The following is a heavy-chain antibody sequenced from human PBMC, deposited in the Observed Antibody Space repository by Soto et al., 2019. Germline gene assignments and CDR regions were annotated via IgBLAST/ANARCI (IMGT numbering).Heavy chain of an antibody. CDR3: ARGRDALFDY. CDR1: GFTFSSYG. V-gene: IGHV3-33*01. CDR2: IWYDGSNK. J-gene: IGHJ4*02. Sequence: QVQLVESGGGVVQPGRSLRLSCAASGFTFSSYGMHWVGQAPGKGLEWVAVIWYDGSNKYYADSVKGRFTISRDNSKNTLYLQMNSLRAEDTAVYYCARGRDALFDYWGQGTLVTVSS.